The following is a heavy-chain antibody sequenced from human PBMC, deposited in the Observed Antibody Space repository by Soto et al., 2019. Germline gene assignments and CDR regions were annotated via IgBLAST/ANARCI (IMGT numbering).Heavy chain of an antibody. CDR2: INTDGSTT. CDR1: GFTFSSSW. D-gene: IGHD1-26*01. J-gene: IGHJ4*02. Sequence: EVQLVESGGGLVQPGGSLRLSCAASGFTFSSSWIPWVRQAPGKGLVWVSRINTDGSTTTYADSVKGRFTISRDNAKNTVYLQMNSLRAEDTAVYYCTRGGNFRFDDWGQGTLVTVSS. V-gene: IGHV3-74*01. CDR3: TRGGNFRFDD.